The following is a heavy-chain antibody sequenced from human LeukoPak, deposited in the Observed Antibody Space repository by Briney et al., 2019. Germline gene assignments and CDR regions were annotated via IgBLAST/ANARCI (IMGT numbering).Heavy chain of an antibody. CDR3: ARNGPGGYCSGGSCFDY. D-gene: IGHD2-15*01. CDR2: ISSSSSYI. V-gene: IGHV3-21*01. Sequence: GGSLRLSCAATGFTFSSYSMNWVRQAPGKGLEWVSSISSSSSYIYYADSVKGRFTISRDNAKNSLYLQMNSLRAEDTAVYYCARNGPGGYCSGGSCFDYWGQGTLVTVSS. J-gene: IGHJ4*02. CDR1: GFTFSSYS.